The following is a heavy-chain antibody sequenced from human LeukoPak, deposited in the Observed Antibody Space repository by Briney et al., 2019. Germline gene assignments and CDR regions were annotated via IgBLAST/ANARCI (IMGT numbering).Heavy chain of an antibody. CDR2: INHSGST. V-gene: IGHV4-34*01. Sequence: SETLSLTCAVYGGSFSGYYWSWIRQPPGKGLEWIGEINHSGSTNYNPSLKSRVTISVDTSKNQFSLKLSSVTAADTAVYYCARIEDYYDSSGYSQGFDYWGQGTLVTVSS. CDR1: GGSFSGYY. CDR3: ARIEDYYDSSGYSQGFDY. D-gene: IGHD3-22*01. J-gene: IGHJ4*02.